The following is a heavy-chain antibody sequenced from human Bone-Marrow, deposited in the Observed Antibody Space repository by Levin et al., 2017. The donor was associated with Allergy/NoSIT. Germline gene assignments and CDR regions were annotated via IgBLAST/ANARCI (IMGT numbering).Heavy chain of an antibody. CDR1: GGPLSGYY. D-gene: IGHD5-12*01. CDR2: ISQSGST. J-gene: IGHJ3*02. Sequence: PSQTLSLTCGVFGGPLSGYYWNWIRPAPGKGLEWIGEISQSGSTNDNPSFSSRLTMSLEASKNQLTLKLKSVTAADTAVYYCARGRSGYYPNDAFDIWGQGTVVTVSS. CDR3: ARGRSGYYPNDAFDI. V-gene: IGHV4-34*01.